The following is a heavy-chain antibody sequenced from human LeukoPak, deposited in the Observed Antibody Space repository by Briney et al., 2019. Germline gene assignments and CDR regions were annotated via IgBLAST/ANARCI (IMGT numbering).Heavy chain of an antibody. D-gene: IGHD2-15*01. V-gene: IGHV4-4*07. J-gene: IGHJ3*02. CDR1: GGSINSY. CDR3: ARYIVVVVAATFDAFDI. Sequence: PSETLSLTCTVSGGSINSYWSWIRQPAGKGLEWIGRISGSGTITYNPALQSRLSISIDTSKNQFSLKLMSVTAADTAVYYCARYIVVVVAATFDAFDIWGQGTTVTVSS. CDR2: ISGSGTI.